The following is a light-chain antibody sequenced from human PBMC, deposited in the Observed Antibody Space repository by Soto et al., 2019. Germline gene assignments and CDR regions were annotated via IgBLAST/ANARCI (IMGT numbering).Light chain of an antibody. V-gene: IGKV1-39*01. CDR3: QQSYSTPYT. J-gene: IGKJ2*01. CDR1: QSISSY. CDR2: AAS. Sequence: DIQMTQSPSSLSASVGDRVTITCRASQSISSYLNWYQQKPGKAPKLLIYAASSWHSGIPSRFSGSGSGTDFTLTISSLQSEDFATYYCQQSYSTPYTFGQGTKLEIK.